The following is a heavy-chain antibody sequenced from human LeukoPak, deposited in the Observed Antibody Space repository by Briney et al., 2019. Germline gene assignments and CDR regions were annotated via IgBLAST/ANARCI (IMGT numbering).Heavy chain of an antibody. CDR1: GYTFTSYG. Sequence: GASVKVSCKTSGYTFTSYGVNWVRQAPGQGLEWMGGIIPIFGTPTYAQRFQGRVTITADELATTTYMDLSGLTSEDTAVYYCAKFCGADCYSHSWGQGTLVTVSS. V-gene: IGHV1-69*13. CDR2: IIPIFGTP. CDR3: AKFCGADCYSHS. J-gene: IGHJ4*02. D-gene: IGHD2-21*02.